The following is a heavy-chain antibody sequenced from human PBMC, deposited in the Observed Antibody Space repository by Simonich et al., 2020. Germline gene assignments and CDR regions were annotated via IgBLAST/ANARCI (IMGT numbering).Heavy chain of an antibody. CDR3: ARVSGGTAMVTSTFDI. Sequence: QVQLVQSGAEVKKPGASVKVSCKASGYTFTGYYMHWVRQAPGQGHEWMGWINPNRCDTNYAQKFQGRVTMTRDTSISTAYMELSRLRSDDTAVYYCARVSGGTAMVTSTFDIWGQGTMVTVSS. V-gene: IGHV1-2*02. CDR1: GYTFTGYY. CDR2: INPNRCDT. J-gene: IGHJ3*02. D-gene: IGHD5-18*01.